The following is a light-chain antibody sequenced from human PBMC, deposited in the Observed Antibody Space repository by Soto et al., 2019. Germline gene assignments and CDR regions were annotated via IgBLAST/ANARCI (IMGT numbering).Light chain of an antibody. CDR2: GAS. CDR1: QSVSSN. V-gene: IGKV3-15*01. Sequence: IVLTQSPATLSFSPEERATLSCTASQSVSSNLAWYQQKPGQAPRLLIYGASTRATGIPARFSGSGSGTELTLTISSLQSEDFAVYYCQQYNNWPPITFGQGTRLEIK. J-gene: IGKJ5*01. CDR3: QQYNNWPPIT.